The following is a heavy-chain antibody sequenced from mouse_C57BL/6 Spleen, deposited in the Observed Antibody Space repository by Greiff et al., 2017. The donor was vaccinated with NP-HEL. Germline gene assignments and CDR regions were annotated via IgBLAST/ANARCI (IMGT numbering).Heavy chain of an antibody. Sequence: EVQVVESGGDLVKPGGSLKLSCAASGFTFSSYGMSWVRQTPDKRLAWVATISSGGSYTYYPDSVKGRFTIPRDNAKNTLYLQLSSLKSEDTAMYYGASVYSNYGYFDYWGQGTTLTVSS. V-gene: IGHV5-6*01. CDR1: GFTFSSYG. D-gene: IGHD2-5*01. CDR3: ASVYSNYGYFDY. CDR2: ISSGGSYT. J-gene: IGHJ2*01.